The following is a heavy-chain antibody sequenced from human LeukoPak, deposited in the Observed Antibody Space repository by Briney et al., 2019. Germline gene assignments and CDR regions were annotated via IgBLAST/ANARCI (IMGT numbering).Heavy chain of an antibody. Sequence: GGSLRLSCAASGFTFSSYWMSWVRQAPGKGLEWVSSISSSSSYIYYADSVKGRFTISRDNSKNTLYLQMNSLRAEDTAIYYCAKNGDRGAYCTGGTCYPYFYYYMDVWGKGTAVTI. CDR1: GFTFSSYW. CDR3: AKNGDRGAYCTGGTCYPYFYYYMDV. D-gene: IGHD2-15*01. V-gene: IGHV3-21*04. J-gene: IGHJ6*03. CDR2: ISSSSSYI.